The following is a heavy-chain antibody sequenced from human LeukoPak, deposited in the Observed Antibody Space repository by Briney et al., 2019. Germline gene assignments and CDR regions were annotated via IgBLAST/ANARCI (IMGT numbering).Heavy chain of an antibody. Sequence: SETLSLTCAVSGGSISSGGYSWSWIRQPPGKGLEWIGYIYHSGSTNYNPSLKSRVTISVDTSKNQFSLKLSSVTAADTAVYYCASGRRWFDPWGQGTLVTVSS. D-gene: IGHD1-14*01. V-gene: IGHV4-30-2*01. CDR2: IYHSGST. CDR1: GGSISSGGYS. J-gene: IGHJ5*02. CDR3: ASGRRWFDP.